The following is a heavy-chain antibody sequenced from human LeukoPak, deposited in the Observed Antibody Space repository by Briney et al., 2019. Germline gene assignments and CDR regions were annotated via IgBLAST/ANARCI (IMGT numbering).Heavy chain of an antibody. CDR1: GLTFSSYD. CDR3: ARDTAGLDS. J-gene: IGHJ5*01. CDR2: IEQDGSKK. D-gene: IGHD2-21*02. Sequence: GGSLRLSCEASGLTFSSYDMNWVRQAPGKGLEWVANIEQDGSKKYYVDSVKGRFTISRDNAKNSLYLQMNSLRVEDTAVYYCARDTAGLDSWGQGTLVTVSS. V-gene: IGHV3-7*05.